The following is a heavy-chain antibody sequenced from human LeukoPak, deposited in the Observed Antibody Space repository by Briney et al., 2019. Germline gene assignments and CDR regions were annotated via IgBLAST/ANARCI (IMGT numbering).Heavy chain of an antibody. Sequence: PGGSLRLSCAASGFAVSSNYMSWVRQAPGKGLEWVSVIYSGGNTYYADSVKGRFTISRDNSKNTLFLQMNSLRAEDTAVYYCAARIAVAGTISFDYWGQGTLVTVSS. CDR3: AARIAVAGTISFDY. J-gene: IGHJ4*02. CDR2: IYSGGNT. CDR1: GFAVSSNY. V-gene: IGHV3-66*01. D-gene: IGHD6-19*01.